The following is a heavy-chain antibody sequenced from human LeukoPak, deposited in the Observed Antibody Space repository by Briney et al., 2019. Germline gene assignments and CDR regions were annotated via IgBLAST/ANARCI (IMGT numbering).Heavy chain of an antibody. CDR3: ARDGGDCSSTSCYISAPDY. CDR1: GYSFTSYW. J-gene: IGHJ4*02. V-gene: IGHV5-51*03. D-gene: IGHD2-2*02. CDR2: IYPGDSDT. Sequence: GESLKISCKGSGYSFTSYWIGWVRQMPRKGLEWMGIIYPGDSDTRYSPSFQGQVTISADKSISTAYLQWSSLKASDTAMYYCARDGGDCSSTSCYISAPDYWGQGTLVTVSS.